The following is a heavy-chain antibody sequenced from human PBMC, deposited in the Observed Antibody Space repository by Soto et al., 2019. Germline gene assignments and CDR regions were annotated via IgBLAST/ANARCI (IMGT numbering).Heavy chain of an antibody. J-gene: IGHJ4*02. V-gene: IGHV4-34*01. CDR1: GGSFSGYY. CDR3: ARGRRGTTTPGFDY. Sequence: PSETLSLTCAVYGGSFSGYYWSWIRQPPGKGLEWIGEINHSGSTNYNPPLKSRVTISVDTSKNQFSLKLSSVTAADTAVYYCARGRRGTTTPGFDYWGQGTLVTVSS. D-gene: IGHD1-1*01. CDR2: INHSGST.